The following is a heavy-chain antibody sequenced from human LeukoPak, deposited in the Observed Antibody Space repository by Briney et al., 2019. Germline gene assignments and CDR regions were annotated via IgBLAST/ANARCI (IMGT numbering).Heavy chain of an antibody. CDR3: AKGVRYSYGLGRFDY. D-gene: IGHD5-18*01. CDR2: ISWSSGSI. Sequence: GGSLRLSCAASGFTFSSYSMNWVRQAPGKGLEWVSGISWSSGSIGYADSVKGRFTISRDNAKNSLYLQMNSLRAEDTALYYCAKGVRYSYGLGRFDYWGQGTLVTVSS. CDR1: GFTFSSYS. J-gene: IGHJ4*02. V-gene: IGHV3-9*01.